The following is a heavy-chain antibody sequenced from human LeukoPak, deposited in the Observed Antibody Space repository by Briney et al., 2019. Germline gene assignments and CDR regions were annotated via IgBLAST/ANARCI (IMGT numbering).Heavy chain of an antibody. CDR3: AKDRVGADDFDY. J-gene: IGHJ4*02. V-gene: IGHV4-4*07. CDR2: LSASGTT. Sequence: SETLSLTCTVSGASNNSYHWSWLRQPAGKGLEWIGRLSASGTTNYNPSLKSRVIISVDKSKNQFSLKVNSVTAADTAVYYCAKDRVGADDFDYWGLGTLVTVSS. CDR1: GASNNSYH. D-gene: IGHD1-26*01.